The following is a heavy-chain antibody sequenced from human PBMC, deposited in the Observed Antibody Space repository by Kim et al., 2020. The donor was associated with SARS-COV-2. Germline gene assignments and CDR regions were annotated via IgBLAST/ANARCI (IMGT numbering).Heavy chain of an antibody. Sequence: GGSLRLSCAASGFTFSSYGMHWVRQAPGKGLEWVALVSYDGNNQYYADFVKGRFTISRDNSKNTLHLQMNSLRDEDTAVYYCAKDYFRAFDYWGQGTLVTASS. CDR1: GFTFSSYG. J-gene: IGHJ4*02. V-gene: IGHV3-30*18. CDR2: VSYDGNNQ. D-gene: IGHD3-10*01. CDR3: AKDYFRAFDY.